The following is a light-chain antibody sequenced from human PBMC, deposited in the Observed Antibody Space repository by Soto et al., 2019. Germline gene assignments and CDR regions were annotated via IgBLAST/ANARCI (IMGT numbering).Light chain of an antibody. CDR2: SNH. CDR1: SSNIGSNT. V-gene: IGLV1-44*01. J-gene: IGLJ2*01. Sequence: QSVLTQPPSASGAPGQRVTMSCSGVSSNIGSNTVNWYQQLPGTAPKLLIYSNHQRSSGVPDRFSGSKSGTSASLAISGLQSEDEATYYCAACDDSLNGVVFGGGTKLTVL. CDR3: AACDDSLNGVV.